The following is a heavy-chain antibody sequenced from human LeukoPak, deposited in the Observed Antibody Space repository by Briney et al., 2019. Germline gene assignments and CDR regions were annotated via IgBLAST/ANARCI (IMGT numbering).Heavy chain of an antibody. J-gene: IGHJ3*02. CDR2: IGISSSTI. Sequence: GGSLRLSCAASGFTFSSYSMNWVRQAPGKGLEWVSYIGISSSTIDYADSVKGRFTISRDNAKNSLYLQMNSLRAEDTAVYYCARDSGYAFDIWGQGTMVTVSS. D-gene: IGHD1-26*01. CDR3: ARDSGYAFDI. CDR1: GFTFSSYS. V-gene: IGHV3-48*01.